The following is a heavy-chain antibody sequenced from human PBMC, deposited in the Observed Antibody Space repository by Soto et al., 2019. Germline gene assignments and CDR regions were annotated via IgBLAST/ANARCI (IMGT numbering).Heavy chain of an antibody. Sequence: QVQLVQSGAEVKRPGASVMVSCRATGYTFKNYDINWVLQATGQGLEWMGRMNPNSGNTGYAQKFQGRVNMSRHTSINTAYLELGSVRSEDTDVYYCARAPVYGGNGWLDPWGQGTLVTVSS. J-gene: IGHJ5*02. CDR3: ARAPVYGGNGWLDP. D-gene: IGHD2-15*01. CDR1: GYTFKNYD. CDR2: MNPNSGNT. V-gene: IGHV1-8*01.